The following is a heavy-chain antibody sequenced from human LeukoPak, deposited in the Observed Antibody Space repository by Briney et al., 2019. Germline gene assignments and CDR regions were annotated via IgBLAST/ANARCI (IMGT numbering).Heavy chain of an antibody. CDR2: IYYRCQRYN. CDR1: GCIVSRGSGG. V-gene: IGHV6-1*01. CDR3: ARGELFRVSLNSWTGFDF. J-gene: IGHJ3*01. D-gene: IGHD1-26*01. Sequence: SQTLSLTFHISGCIVSRGSGGWNWIRQSPSRGLECVGRIYYRCQRYNDADDSVQGRISINPDTAKNQFSLHRNCGTPVDTALYYGARGELFRVSLNSWTGFDFWGQGTMVTDSS.